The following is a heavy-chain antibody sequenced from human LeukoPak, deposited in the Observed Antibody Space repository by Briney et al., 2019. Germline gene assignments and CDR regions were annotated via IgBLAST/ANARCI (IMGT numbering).Heavy chain of an antibody. CDR2: INSDGSWT. CDR3: VSFYETY. D-gene: IGHD2/OR15-2a*01. J-gene: IGHJ4*02. V-gene: IGHV3-74*01. Sequence: QAPGEGLVWVSHINSDGSWTSYADSVKGRFTISKDNAKNTVYLQMNSLRAEDAAVYYCVSFYETYWGRGTLVTVSS.